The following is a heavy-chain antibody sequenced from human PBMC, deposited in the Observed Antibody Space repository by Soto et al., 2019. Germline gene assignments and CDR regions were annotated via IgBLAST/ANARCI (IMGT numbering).Heavy chain of an antibody. V-gene: IGHV5-51*01. CDR1: GYSFTNYW. D-gene: IGHD5-18*01. Sequence: RGESLKISCKGSGYSFTNYWIGWVRQMPGKGLEWMGIIYPGDSDTRYSPSFQGQVITSVDQSISTAYLQWSSLQASDTAMYYCARQDYNYAYFDFWGQGTLVTVSS. CDR3: ARQDYNYAYFDF. CDR2: IYPGDSDT. J-gene: IGHJ4*02.